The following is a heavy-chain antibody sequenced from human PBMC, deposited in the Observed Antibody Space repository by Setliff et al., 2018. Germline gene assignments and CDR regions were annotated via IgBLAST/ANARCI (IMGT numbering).Heavy chain of an antibody. Sequence: PSETLSLTCTVSGGSISTTDYYWGWIRQPPGKGLEWIGCVYYSGNTYYSPSLKSRVTMFVDTSKNQFSLMLYSVTAADTAIYYCAGGRRYDYGWDFDYWGQGTLVTVS. J-gene: IGHJ4*02. D-gene: IGHD4-17*01. CDR1: GGSISTTDYY. V-gene: IGHV4-39*07. CDR2: VYYSGNT. CDR3: AGGRRYDYGWDFDY.